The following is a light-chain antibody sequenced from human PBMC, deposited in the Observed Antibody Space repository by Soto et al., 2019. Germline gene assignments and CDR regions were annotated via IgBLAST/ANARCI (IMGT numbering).Light chain of an antibody. CDR1: QSISSW. CDR2: DAS. Sequence: DIQMTQSPSTLSASVGDRVTITCRASQSISSWLAWYRQKPGKAPKLLIYDASSLESGVPSRFSGSGSGTEFTLTISSLQPDDFATYYCQQYNSYSGGTFGQGTKVEIK. CDR3: QQYNSYSGGT. V-gene: IGKV1-5*01. J-gene: IGKJ1*01.